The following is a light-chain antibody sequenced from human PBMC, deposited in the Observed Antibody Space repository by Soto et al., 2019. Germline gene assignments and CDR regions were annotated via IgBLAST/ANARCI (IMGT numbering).Light chain of an antibody. Sequence: EIVLTQSPGTLSLSPGERATLSCRASQSVRSSYLAWYQQKPGQAPRLLISGASNRATGIPDRFSGSGSGTDFTLTISRLEPEDFAVYYCQQYGSSPYTFGLGTRLEIK. CDR1: QSVRSSY. CDR2: GAS. J-gene: IGKJ5*01. V-gene: IGKV3-20*01. CDR3: QQYGSSPYT.